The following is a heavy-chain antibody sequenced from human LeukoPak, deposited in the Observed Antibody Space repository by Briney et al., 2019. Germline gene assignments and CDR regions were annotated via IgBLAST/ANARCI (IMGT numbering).Heavy chain of an antibody. Sequence: GGSLRLSCAASGFTFSSYGMHWVRQAPGKGLERVAVISYDGSNKYYADSVKGRFTISRDNSKNTLSLQMNSLRAEDTAVYYCARAGSGRSPDWFDPWGQGTLVTVSS. D-gene: IGHD1-26*01. CDR1: GFTFSSYG. CDR3: ARAGSGRSPDWFDP. CDR2: ISYDGSNK. J-gene: IGHJ5*02. V-gene: IGHV3-30*03.